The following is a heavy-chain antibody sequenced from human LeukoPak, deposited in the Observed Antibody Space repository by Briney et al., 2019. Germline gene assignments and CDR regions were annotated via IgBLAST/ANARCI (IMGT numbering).Heavy chain of an antibody. D-gene: IGHD1-26*01. CDR2: VGGRGGDRT. CDR1: GFPFSRYS. CDR3: AKEGLLGGYFFDL. J-gene: IGHJ4*02. Sequence: PGGSLRLSCAASGFPFSRYSTAWVRQAPGRGLDWVSTVGGRGGDRTFYADSVKGRFTVSRDNSRDTVYLQMNNLGADDTAIYYCAKEGLLGGYFFDLWGQGAPVTVSS. V-gene: IGHV3-23*01.